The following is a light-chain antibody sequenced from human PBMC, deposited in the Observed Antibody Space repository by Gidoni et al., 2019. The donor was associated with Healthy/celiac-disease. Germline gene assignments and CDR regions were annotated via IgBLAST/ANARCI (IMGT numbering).Light chain of an antibody. CDR1: QSISSY. J-gene: IGKJ4*02. CDR3: QQSYRTPPT. CDR2: AAS. Sequence: DIQITLSPSSLSASVGDRVTITCRPSQSISSYLNWYQQKPGKAPNLLIDAASSVQSGVPTRFSGSGAGTDSTLISSSVPQEDFATYYWQQSYRTPPTFGGGTKVEIK. V-gene: IGKV1-39*01.